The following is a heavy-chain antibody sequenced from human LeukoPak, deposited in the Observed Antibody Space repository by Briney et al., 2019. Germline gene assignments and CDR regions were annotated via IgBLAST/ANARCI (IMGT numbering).Heavy chain of an antibody. V-gene: IGHV5-51*01. CDR1: GYSFTGHW. Sequence: GESLKISCEAFGYSFTGHWIGWVRQMPGRGLEFMGTINPGDSDTRYSPSFEGRVSISVDKSINTAYLQWSGLKASDTVMYYCARYGKSGTYSHGFDVWGQGTMVIVSS. CDR3: ARYGKSGTYSHGFDV. CDR2: INPGDSDT. J-gene: IGHJ3*01. D-gene: IGHD3-10*01.